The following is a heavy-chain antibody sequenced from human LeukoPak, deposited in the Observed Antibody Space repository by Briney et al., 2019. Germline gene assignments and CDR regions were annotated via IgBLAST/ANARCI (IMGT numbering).Heavy chain of an antibody. Sequence: GASVKVSCKASGYTFTSYYMHWVRQAPGQGLEWMGIINPSGGSTSYAQKFQGRVTMTRDTSTSTVYMELSSLRSEDTAAYYCARDLGCSSTSCYPRGVYYYYGMDVWGQGTTVTVSS. D-gene: IGHD2-2*01. CDR2: INPSGGST. V-gene: IGHV1-46*01. CDR3: ARDLGCSSTSCYPRGVYYYYGMDV. J-gene: IGHJ6*02. CDR1: GYTFTSYY.